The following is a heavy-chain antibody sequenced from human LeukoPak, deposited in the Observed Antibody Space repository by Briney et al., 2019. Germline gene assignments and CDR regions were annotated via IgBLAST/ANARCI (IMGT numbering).Heavy chain of an antibody. CDR3: ATYYDFWSGYYRFDY. D-gene: IGHD3-3*01. Sequence: SETLSLTCTVSGGSISSSSYYWGWIRQPPGKGLEWIGSIYYSGSTYYNPSLKSRVTISVDTSKNQFSLKLSSVTAADTAVYYCATYYDFWSGYYRFDYWGQGTLVTVSS. V-gene: IGHV4-39*01. CDR1: GGSISSSSYY. CDR2: IYYSGST. J-gene: IGHJ4*02.